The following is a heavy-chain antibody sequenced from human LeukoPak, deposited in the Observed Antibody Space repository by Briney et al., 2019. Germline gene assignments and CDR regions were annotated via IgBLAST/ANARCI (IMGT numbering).Heavy chain of an antibody. D-gene: IGHD6-13*01. J-gene: IGHJ4*02. V-gene: IGHV3-7*03. CDR3: ATSGVAAAGLNFDY. Sequence: GGSLRLSCAASGFTFSSYWKNWVRQAPGKGLEWVANIKRDGSEKYYVDSVKGRFTISRDNAKNSLYLQMNSLRAEDTAVYYCATSGVAAAGLNFDYWGQGTLVTVSS. CDR1: GFTFSSYW. CDR2: IKRDGSEK.